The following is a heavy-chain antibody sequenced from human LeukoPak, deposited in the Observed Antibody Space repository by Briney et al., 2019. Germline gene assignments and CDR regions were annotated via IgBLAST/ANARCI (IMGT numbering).Heavy chain of an antibody. Sequence: ASVKVSCKASGYTFTGYYMHWVRQAPGQGLEWMGWINPNSGGPNYAQKFQGGVTKTTETSTTTAYMELRSLTSDDTALYYCARSSLGTITAGPFDYWGQGTLVTVSS. CDR3: ARSSLGTITAGPFDY. D-gene: IGHD5-12*01. J-gene: IGHJ4*02. CDR1: GYTFTGYY. CDR2: INPNSGGP. V-gene: IGHV1-2*02.